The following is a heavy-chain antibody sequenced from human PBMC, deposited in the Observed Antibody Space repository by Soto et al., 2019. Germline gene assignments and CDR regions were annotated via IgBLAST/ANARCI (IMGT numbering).Heavy chain of an antibody. J-gene: IGHJ6*03. CDR1: GYTFTSYD. V-gene: IGHV1-8*01. CDR3: ARGSSSWIYYYYYMDV. D-gene: IGHD6-13*01. Sequence: ASGKVSCKASGYTFTSYDINWVRQATGQGLEWMGWMNPNSGNTGYTQKFLGRVTMTXNTSISTAYMELSSLRSEDTAVYYCARGSSSWIYYYYYMDVWGKGTTVTVSS. CDR2: MNPNSGNT.